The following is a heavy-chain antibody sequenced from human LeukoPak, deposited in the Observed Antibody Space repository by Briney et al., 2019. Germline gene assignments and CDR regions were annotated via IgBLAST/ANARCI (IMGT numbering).Heavy chain of an antibody. CDR2: ICGSGAFP. D-gene: IGHD4-11*01. V-gene: IGHV3-23*01. J-gene: IGHJ6*02. Sequence: GGSLRLSCAVSGVTFCIYTTRCVPQAPGEGLEWGSGICGSGAFPSYADPVKGRFTISRDNSKNTVYLQMTSLTAKDTAVYYCAKASTPQSVRYYYYDMDVWGQGTTVTVSS. CDR1: GVTFCIYT. CDR3: AKASTPQSVRYYYYDMDV.